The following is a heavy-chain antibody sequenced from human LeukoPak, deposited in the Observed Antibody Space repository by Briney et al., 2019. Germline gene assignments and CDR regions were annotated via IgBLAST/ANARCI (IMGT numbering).Heavy chain of an antibody. J-gene: IGHJ4*02. CDR1: GFTVSSSY. D-gene: IGHD6-13*01. V-gene: IGHV3-66*01. CDR3: ARDLEAANTYYFDY. CDR2: ISSAGTT. Sequence: GGSLRLSCAASGFTVSSSYMSWVRQAPGKGLVWVSIISSAGTTYYADSVKGRFTISRDNSKNTVYLQVNSLRDEDTAVYYCARDLEAANTYYFDYWGQGTMVTVSS.